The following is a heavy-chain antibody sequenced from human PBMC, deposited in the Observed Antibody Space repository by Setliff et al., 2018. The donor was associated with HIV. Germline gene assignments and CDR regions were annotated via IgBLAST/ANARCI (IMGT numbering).Heavy chain of an antibody. D-gene: IGHD3-10*02. V-gene: IGHV1-18*01. CDR1: GYTFSSYG. CDR2: ISPSNGYT. J-gene: IGHJ6*02. Sequence: ASVKVSCKASGYTFSSYGISWVRQAPGQGLEWMGWISPSNGYTDYAQKFRDRVTLTTDTSTRTAYIELSSLRSEDTAVYYCARGQKMYLMITMLGGYYYYHMDVWGQGTTVTVSS. CDR3: ARGQKMYLMITMLGGYYYYHMDV.